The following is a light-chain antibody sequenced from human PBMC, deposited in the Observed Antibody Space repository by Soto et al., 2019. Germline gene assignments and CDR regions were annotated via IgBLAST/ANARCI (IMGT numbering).Light chain of an antibody. J-gene: IGLJ3*02. CDR1: SSDVGGYNY. V-gene: IGLV2-8*01. CDR3: SSYAGSNILV. Sequence: QSALTQPPSASGSPGQSVTISCTGTSSDVGGYNYVSWYQQHPGKVPKLMIYEVTKRPSGVPDRFSGSKSGNTASLTVSGLKAEDEADYYCSSYAGSNILVFGGGPKLTVL. CDR2: EVT.